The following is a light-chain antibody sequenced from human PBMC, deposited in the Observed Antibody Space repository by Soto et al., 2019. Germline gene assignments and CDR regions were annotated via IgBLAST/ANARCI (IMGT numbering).Light chain of an antibody. CDR3: QRYYNAPFT. CDR1: QGSKNN. Sequence: DIQVNQHPSSLSASVGDRVTITCRASQGSKNNLAWYQQKPGETTTLLIYAASILESGIPPRFSGSGSGTDFTLTINNLQPEEVATYYCQRYYNAPFTFGGGTKVEIK. J-gene: IGKJ4*01. CDR2: AAS. V-gene: IGKV1-27*01.